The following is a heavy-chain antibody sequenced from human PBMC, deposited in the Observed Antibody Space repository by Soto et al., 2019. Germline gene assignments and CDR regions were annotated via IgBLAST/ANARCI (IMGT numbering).Heavy chain of an antibody. CDR1: GGSISSYY. V-gene: IGHV4-59*01. J-gene: IGHJ6*02. D-gene: IGHD3-10*01. Sequence: SETVSLTXTVSGGSISSYYWSWIRQPPGKGLEWIGYIYYSGSTNYNPSLKSRVTISVDTSKNQFSLKLSSVTAADTAVYYCAGTPGTMVRGVIGSFPNYYYYGMDVWGQGTTVTVSS. CDR3: AGTPGTMVRGVIGSFPNYYYYGMDV. CDR2: IYYSGST.